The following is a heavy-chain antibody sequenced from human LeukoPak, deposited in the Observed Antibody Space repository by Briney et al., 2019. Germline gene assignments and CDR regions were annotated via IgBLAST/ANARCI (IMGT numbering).Heavy chain of an antibody. V-gene: IGHV4-4*07. J-gene: IGHJ5*02. Sequence: SETLSLTCTVSGGSISSYYWSWIRQPAGKGLEWIGRIYTSGSTNYNPSLKSRVTMSVDTSKSQFSLKLSSVTAADTAVYYCARDLIRITIFGVVITNWFDPWGQGTLVTISS. D-gene: IGHD3-3*01. CDR1: GGSISSYY. CDR3: ARDLIRITIFGVVITNWFDP. CDR2: IYTSGST.